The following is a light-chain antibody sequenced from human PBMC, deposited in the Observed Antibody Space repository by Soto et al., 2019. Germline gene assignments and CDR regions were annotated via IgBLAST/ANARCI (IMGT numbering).Light chain of an antibody. V-gene: IGKV3-20*01. J-gene: IGKJ5*01. Sequence: EIVFTQSVGTLSLYPEQRATLSCRASQSVSSNYLAWYQQSPGQAPRLLIYGASSRATGIPDRFSGSGSGTDFTLTISRLEPEDFAMYYCNQYGSPPLISLGQGT. CDR3: NQYGSPPLIS. CDR2: GAS. CDR1: QSVSSNY.